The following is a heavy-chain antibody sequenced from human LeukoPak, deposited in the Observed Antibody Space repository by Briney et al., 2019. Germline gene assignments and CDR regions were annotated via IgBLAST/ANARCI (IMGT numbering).Heavy chain of an antibody. CDR2: ISSSGGSA. J-gene: IGHJ4*02. Sequence: PGGSLRLSCAASEFTFSNYAMSWVRQAPGKGLEWVSTISSSGGSAYYAASLRGRFTISRDNSKNTLYLQMNSLRAQDSAVYYCARDPALSGYFDYWGQGTLVTVSS. CDR1: EFTFSNYA. CDR3: ARDPALSGYFDY. V-gene: IGHV3-23*01. D-gene: IGHD3-16*02.